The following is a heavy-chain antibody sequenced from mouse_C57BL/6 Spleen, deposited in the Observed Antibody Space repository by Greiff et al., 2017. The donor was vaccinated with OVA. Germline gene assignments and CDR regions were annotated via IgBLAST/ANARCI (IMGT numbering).Heavy chain of an antibody. Sequence: VKLQESGPGLVQPSQSLSITCTVSGFSLTSYGVHWVRQSPGKGLEWLGVIWSGGSTDYNAAFISRLSISKDNSKSQVFFKMNSLQADDTAIYYCARTDYGSSYRYFDVWGTGTTVTVSS. CDR3: ARTDYGSSYRYFDV. CDR2: IWSGGST. CDR1: GFSLTSYG. J-gene: IGHJ1*03. D-gene: IGHD1-1*01. V-gene: IGHV2-2*01.